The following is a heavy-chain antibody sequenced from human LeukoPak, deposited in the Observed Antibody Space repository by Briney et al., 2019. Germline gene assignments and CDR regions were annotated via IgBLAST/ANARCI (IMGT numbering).Heavy chain of an antibody. D-gene: IGHD6-19*01. CDR3: ARDPASFIAVAGTVDY. V-gene: IGHV3-74*01. Sequence: GGSLSLPCPPSGFTFSSYWRPWVRKPPGKGLFWVSRINSDGSSTSYADSVKGRFTISRDNAKNTLYLQMNSLRAEDTAVYYCARDPASFIAVAGTVDYWGQGTLVTVSS. CDR2: INSDGSST. CDR1: GFTFSSYW. J-gene: IGHJ4*02.